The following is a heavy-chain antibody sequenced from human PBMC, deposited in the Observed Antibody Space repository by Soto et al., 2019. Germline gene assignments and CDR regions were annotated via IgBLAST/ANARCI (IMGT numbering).Heavy chain of an antibody. V-gene: IGHV4-39*01. CDR3: ARQAMQGLVPAAYDAFDI. J-gene: IGHJ3*02. Sequence: SETLFLTCTVSRGSTSSTSYYWGWLRQPPGKGLEWIGSIHNSGSTYYNPSLKSRVTISGDTSTNQFFLKLTSITPADTAVYYCARQAMQGLVPAAYDAFDIWGQGTMVTVSS. CDR1: RGSTSSTSYY. D-gene: IGHD2-2*01. CDR2: IHNSGST.